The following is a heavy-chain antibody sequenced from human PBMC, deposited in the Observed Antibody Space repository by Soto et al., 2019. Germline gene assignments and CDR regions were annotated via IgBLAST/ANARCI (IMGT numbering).Heavy chain of an antibody. CDR2: IIPIFGTP. D-gene: IGHD3-3*01. J-gene: IGHJ4*02. CDR1: GGTFNNYA. V-gene: IGHV1-69*13. CDR3: AREDGGFWSGFLVY. Sequence: ASVKVSCKTSGGTFNNYAISWVRQAPGQGLEWMGGIIPIFGTPNYAQKFQGRVTITADESTTTAYMELSSLRSEDTAVYYCAREDGGFWSGFLVYWGQGTLVTVSS.